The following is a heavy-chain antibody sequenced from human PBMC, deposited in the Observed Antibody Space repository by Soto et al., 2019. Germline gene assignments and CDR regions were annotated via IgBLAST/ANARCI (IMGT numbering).Heavy chain of an antibody. CDR3: VKVRTGDTFPCMDV. Sequence: EVKLLESGGGLVQPGGSLRRTCAASGFTVNNYVMTWDHQAPGKGLEWVSNISGSDDSTYYADSVTGRLTISRDNAKNALNLQRSSLRAAEAALYYIVKVRTGDTFPCMDVWWQGTTVTVPS. D-gene: IGHD3-9*01. V-gene: IGHV3-23*01. CDR2: ISGSDDST. J-gene: IGHJ6*01. CDR1: GFTVNNYV.